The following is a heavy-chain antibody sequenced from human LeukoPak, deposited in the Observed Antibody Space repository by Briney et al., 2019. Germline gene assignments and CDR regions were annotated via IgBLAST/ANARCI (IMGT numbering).Heavy chain of an antibody. CDR3: ARDTSDAFDI. CDR2: ISAYNGNT. J-gene: IGHJ3*02. Sequence: ASXXVSCKASGYTFTSYGISWVRQAPGQGLEWMGWISAYNGNTNYAQRLQGRVTMTTDTSTSTAYMELRSLRSDDTAVYYCARDTSDAFDIWGQGTMVTVSS. CDR1: GYTFTSYG. D-gene: IGHD2-2*01. V-gene: IGHV1-18*01.